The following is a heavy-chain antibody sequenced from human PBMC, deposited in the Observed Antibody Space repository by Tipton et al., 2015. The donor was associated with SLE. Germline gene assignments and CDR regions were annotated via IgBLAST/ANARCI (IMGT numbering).Heavy chain of an antibody. J-gene: IGHJ4*02. CDR3: ARDGPGGY. D-gene: IGHD2-8*01. V-gene: IGHV4-34*01. Sequence: TLSLTCAVYGGSFSGYYWSWIRQPPGKGLGWIGEINHSGSTNYNPSLKSRVTMSVDTSKNQFPLKLSSVTAADTAVYCCARDGPGGYWGQGTLVTVSS. CDR1: GGSFSGYY. CDR2: INHSGST.